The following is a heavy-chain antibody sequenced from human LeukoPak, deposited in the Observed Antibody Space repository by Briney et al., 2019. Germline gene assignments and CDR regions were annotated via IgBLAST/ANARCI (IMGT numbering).Heavy chain of an antibody. Sequence: PSETLSLTCTVSGGSISSSSYYWGWIRQPPGKGREWIGSIYYSGSTYYNPSLKSRVTISVDTSKNQFSLKLSSVTAADTAVYYCARGPHSKGVGFDYWGQGTLVTVSS. CDR1: GGSISSSSYY. CDR2: IYYSGST. J-gene: IGHJ4*02. CDR3: ARGPHSKGVGFDY. D-gene: IGHD1-26*01. V-gene: IGHV4-39*07.